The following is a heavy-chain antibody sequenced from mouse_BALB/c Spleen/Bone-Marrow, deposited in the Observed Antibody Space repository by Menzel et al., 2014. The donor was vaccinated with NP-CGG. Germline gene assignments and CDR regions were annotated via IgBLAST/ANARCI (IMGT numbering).Heavy chain of an antibody. CDR2: INPGGGGA. V-gene: IGHV1-54*01. J-gene: IGHJ2*01. Sequence: VQLQQSGAELVRPGTSVKVSCKASGYAFTNYLIEWVKQRPGQGLEWIGVINPGGGGANYNEKFKGKATLTADKSSSTAYMQLSSLTSDDSAVYFCAREWTARAVDYWGQGTTLTVSS. CDR1: GYAFTNYL. D-gene: IGHD3-2*01. CDR3: AREWTARAVDY.